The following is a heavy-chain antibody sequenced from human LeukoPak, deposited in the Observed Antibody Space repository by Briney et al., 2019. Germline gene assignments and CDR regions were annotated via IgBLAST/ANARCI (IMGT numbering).Heavy chain of an antibody. J-gene: IGHJ5*02. D-gene: IGHD1-14*01. CDR1: GFTFSSYW. V-gene: IGHV4-39*01. CDR3: ARHPEATRLDP. CDR2: IYYSGST. Sequence: KPGGSLRLSCAASGFTFSSYWMHWVRQAPGKGLEWIGSIYYSGSTYYNPSLKSRVTISVDTSKNQFSLKLSSVTAADTAVYYCARHPEATRLDPWGQGTLVTVSS.